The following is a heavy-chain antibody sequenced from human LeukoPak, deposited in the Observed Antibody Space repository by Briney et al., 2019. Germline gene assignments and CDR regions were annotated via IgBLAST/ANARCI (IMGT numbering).Heavy chain of an antibody. CDR1: GFTFSSYA. CDR3: AKGGAYDSSGYYSKYNWFDP. J-gene: IGHJ5*02. V-gene: IGHV3-23*01. CDR2: ISGSGGST. D-gene: IGHD3-22*01. Sequence: GGSLRLSCAASGFTFSSYAMSWVRQAPGKGLEWVSAISGSGGSTYYADSVKGRFTISRDNSKNTLYLQMNSLRAEDTAVYYCAKGGAYDSSGYYSKYNWFDPWGQGTLVTVPS.